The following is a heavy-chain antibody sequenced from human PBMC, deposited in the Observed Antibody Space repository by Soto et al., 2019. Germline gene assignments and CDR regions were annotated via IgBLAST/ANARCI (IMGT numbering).Heavy chain of an antibody. CDR1: GGTFSNFA. J-gene: IGHJ4*02. Sequence: GASVKVSCRASGGTFSNFAVSWVRQAPGQGLEWMGGSIPMFGTTTYALKFQGRVTISADDSTSTAYMELSSLRSEDTAVYYCARGRDIAGPFDYWGQGTLVTVSS. CDR3: ARGRDIAGPFDY. D-gene: IGHD5-12*01. CDR2: SIPMFGTT. V-gene: IGHV1-69*13.